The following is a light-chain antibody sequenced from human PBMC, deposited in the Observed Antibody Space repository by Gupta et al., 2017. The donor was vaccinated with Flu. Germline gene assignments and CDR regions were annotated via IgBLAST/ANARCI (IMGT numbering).Light chain of an antibody. CDR1: QSVSSY. CDR2: DAS. V-gene: IGKV3-11*01. CDR3: QQRSNWLT. Sequence: SPATLSLSPGERATLSCRASQSVSSYLAWYQQKPGQAPSLLIYDASNRATGIPARFSRSGSGTDFTLTISSLEPEDFAVYYCQQRSNWLTFGGGTKVEIK. J-gene: IGKJ4*01.